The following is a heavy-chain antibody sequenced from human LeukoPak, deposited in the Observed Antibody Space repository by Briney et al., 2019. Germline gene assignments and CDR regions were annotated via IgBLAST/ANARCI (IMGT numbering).Heavy chain of an antibody. CDR2: IWFDGKNQ. V-gene: IGHV3-33*01. Sequence: PGRSLRLSCAASGFILNSYGMHWVRQAPGKGLEWVADIWFDGKNQHFADSVGGRFAISRDNSKNTVYLQINSLRAEDTAVYYCARDRHCVNGVCHSPAGMDVWGQGTTVTVSS. CDR1: GFILNSYG. CDR3: ARDRHCVNGVCHSPAGMDV. D-gene: IGHD2-8*01. J-gene: IGHJ6*02.